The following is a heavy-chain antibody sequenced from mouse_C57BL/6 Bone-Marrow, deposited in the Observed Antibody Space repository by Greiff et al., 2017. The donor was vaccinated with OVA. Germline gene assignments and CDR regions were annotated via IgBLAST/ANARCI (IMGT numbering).Heavy chain of an antibody. J-gene: IGHJ3*01. CDR2: IYPSDSYT. CDR3: AIYSNGAD. V-gene: IGHV1-59*01. CDR1: GYTFTSYW. D-gene: IGHD2-5*01. Sequence: QVQLQQPGAELVRPGTSVKLSCKASGYTFTSYWMHWVKQRPGQGLEWIGVIYPSDSYTNYNQKFKGKATLTVDTSSSTAYMQLSSLTSEDSAVYYCAIYSNGADWGQGTLVTVSA.